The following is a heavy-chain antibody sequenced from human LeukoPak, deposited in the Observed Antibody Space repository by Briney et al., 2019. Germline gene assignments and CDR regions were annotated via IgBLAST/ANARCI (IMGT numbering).Heavy chain of an antibody. D-gene: IGHD4-11*01. V-gene: IGHV3-74*01. CDR2: INSDGSST. J-gene: IGHJ4*02. Sequence: GGSPRLSCAASGFTFSSYWMHWVRQAPGKGLVWVSRINSDGSSTNYADSVKGRFTISRDNAKNTLYLQVNSLRAEDTSVYYCARDFKIYSNYVDYWGQGTLVTFSS. CDR1: GFTFSSYW. CDR3: ARDFKIYSNYVDY.